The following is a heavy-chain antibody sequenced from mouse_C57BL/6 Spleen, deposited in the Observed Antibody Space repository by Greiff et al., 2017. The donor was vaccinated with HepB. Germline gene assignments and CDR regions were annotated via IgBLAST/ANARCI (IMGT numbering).Heavy chain of an antibody. D-gene: IGHD2-1*01. CDR2: INPNYGTT. CDR3: ARLYYGNSEAMDY. CDR1: GYSFTDYN. J-gene: IGHJ4*01. Sequence: VQLQQSGPELVKPGASVKISCKASGYSFTDYNMNWVKQSNGKSLEWIGVINPNYGTTSYNQKFKGKATLTVDQSTSTAYMQLNSLRSEDSAVYYCARLYYGNSEAMDYWGQGTSVTVSS. V-gene: IGHV1-39*01.